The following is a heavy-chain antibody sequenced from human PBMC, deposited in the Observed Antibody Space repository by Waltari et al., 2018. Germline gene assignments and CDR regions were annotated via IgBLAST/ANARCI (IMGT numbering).Heavy chain of an antibody. J-gene: IGHJ4*02. CDR2: IYPGDSNT. CDR3: ASLTGSNNWSFDF. D-gene: IGHD1-1*01. CDR1: GYSCTSYW. Sequence: EVQLVQSGAEVKKPGESLKISCKGSGYSCTSYWIGWVRQMAGKGLEWMGIIYPGDSNTRYSPSFQGQVTISADKSISTAYLQWSSLKASDTAMYYCASLTGSNNWSFDFWGQGTLVTVSS. V-gene: IGHV5-51*01.